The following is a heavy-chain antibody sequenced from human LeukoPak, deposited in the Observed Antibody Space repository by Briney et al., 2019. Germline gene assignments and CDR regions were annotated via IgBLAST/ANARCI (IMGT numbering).Heavy chain of an antibody. Sequence: TSETLSLTCTVSGGSISSYYWSWIRQPPGKGLERIGYIYYSGSTNYNPSLKSRVTISVDTSKNQFSLKLSSVTAADTAVYYCARDMGAYFDYWGQGTLVTVSS. J-gene: IGHJ4*02. V-gene: IGHV4-59*01. CDR1: GGSISSYY. CDR2: IYYSGST. CDR3: ARDMGAYFDY. D-gene: IGHD3-16*01.